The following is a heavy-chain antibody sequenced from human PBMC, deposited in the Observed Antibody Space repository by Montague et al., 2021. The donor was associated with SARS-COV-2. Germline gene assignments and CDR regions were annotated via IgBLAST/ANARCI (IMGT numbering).Heavy chain of an antibody. V-gene: IGHV4-59*01. J-gene: IGHJ4*02. CDR3: ARGNYLDY. CDR2: IHYTGST. CDR1: DDSITSYY. Sequence: SETQSLTCSVSDDSITSYYWSWIRQPPGKGLEWIGYIHYTGSTNYNASLKSRVTISIDTSKNQFSLRLNSVTAADTAVYYCARGNYLDYWGQGTLVIVSS.